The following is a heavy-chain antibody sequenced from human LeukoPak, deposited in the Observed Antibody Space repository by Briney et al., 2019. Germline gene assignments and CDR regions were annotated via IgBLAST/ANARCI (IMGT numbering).Heavy chain of an antibody. D-gene: IGHD3-10*01. Sequence: ASVKVSCKASGYTFTGHYMHWVRQAPGQGLEWMGWINPNSGGTNYAQKFQGRVTMTRDTSISTAYMELSRLRSDDTAVYYCARDRYYGSGSYYNAPIDYWGQGTLVTVSS. CDR2: INPNSGGT. J-gene: IGHJ4*02. V-gene: IGHV1-2*02. CDR1: GYTFTGHY. CDR3: ARDRYYGSGSYYNAPIDY.